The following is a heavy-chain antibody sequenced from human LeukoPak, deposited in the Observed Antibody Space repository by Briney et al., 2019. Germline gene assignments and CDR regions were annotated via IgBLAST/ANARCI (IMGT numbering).Heavy chain of an antibody. V-gene: IGHV3-74*01. J-gene: IGHJ4*02. CDR2: INSDGSST. D-gene: IGHD1-26*01. Sequence: PGGSLRLSCAASGFTFSSYWMHWVRQAPGKGLVWVSRINSDGSSTSYADSVKGRFTISRDNAKNTLYLQMNSLRAEDTAVYYCARGDVWELLRGLHYWGQGTLVTVSS. CDR3: ARGDVWELLRGLHY. CDR1: GFTFSSYW.